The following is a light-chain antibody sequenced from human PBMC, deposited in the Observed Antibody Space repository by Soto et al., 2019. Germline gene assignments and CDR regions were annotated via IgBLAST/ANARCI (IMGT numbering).Light chain of an antibody. V-gene: IGLV1-44*01. CDR3: AAWDVTLNGHMI. J-gene: IGLJ2*01. Sequence: QSVLTQPPSASGTPGQRVTISCSGSSSNIGSNTVNWYQQLPGTAPKLLIYGNNQRPSGVPDRFSGSKSGTSASLAISGLQSEDEADYYCAAWDVTLNGHMIFGGGTKLTVL. CDR1: SSNIGSNT. CDR2: GNN.